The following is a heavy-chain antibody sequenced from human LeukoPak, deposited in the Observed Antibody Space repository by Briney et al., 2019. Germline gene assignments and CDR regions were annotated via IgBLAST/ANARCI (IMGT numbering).Heavy chain of an antibody. CDR3: AKDHYSNYGYFDY. D-gene: IGHD4-11*01. V-gene: IGHV3-23*01. CDR1: GFTFSSYN. J-gene: IGHJ4*02. CDR2: ISSSGGST. Sequence: GGSLRLSCAASGFTFSSYNMNWVRQAPGKGLEWVSGISSSGGSTYSAGSVKGRFTISRDNAKSTLYVQMNSLRAEDTAVYYCAKDHYSNYGYFDYWGQGTLVTVSS.